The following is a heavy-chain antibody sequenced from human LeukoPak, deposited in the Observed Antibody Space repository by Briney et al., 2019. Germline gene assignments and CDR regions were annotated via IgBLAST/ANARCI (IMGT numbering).Heavy chain of an antibody. V-gene: IGHV1-18*01. J-gene: IGHJ4*02. CDR2: ISPYNDNT. D-gene: IGHD3-10*01. Sequence: ASVKVSCKASGYTFTSYGISWVRQAPGQGLEWMGWISPYNDNTNYAQKLQGRVTMTTDTSTSTAYMELRSLRSDDTAVYYCATLLWFGELFPHWGQGTLVTVSS. CDR1: GYTFTSYG. CDR3: ATLLWFGELFPH.